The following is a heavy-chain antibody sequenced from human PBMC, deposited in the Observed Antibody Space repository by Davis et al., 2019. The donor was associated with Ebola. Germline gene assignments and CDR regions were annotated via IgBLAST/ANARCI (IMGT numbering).Heavy chain of an antibody. D-gene: IGHD3-3*01. CDR2: ISYDGSNK. J-gene: IGHJ6*02. V-gene: IGHV3-30*18. Sequence: GESLKISCAASGFTFSSYGMHWVRQAPGKGLEWVAVISYDGSNKYYADSVKGRFTISRDNSKNTLYLQMNSLRAEDTAVYYCAKSGLSFGVVKYHYGMDVWGQGTTVTVSS. CDR3: AKSGLSFGVVKYHYGMDV. CDR1: GFTFSSYG.